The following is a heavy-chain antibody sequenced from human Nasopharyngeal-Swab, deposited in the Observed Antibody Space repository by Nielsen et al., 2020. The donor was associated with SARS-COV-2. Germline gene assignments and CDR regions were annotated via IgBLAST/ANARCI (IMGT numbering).Heavy chain of an antibody. D-gene: IGHD2-2*01. V-gene: IGHV1-46*01. Sequence: WVRQAPGQGLEWMGIINPSGGSTSYAQKFQGRVTMTRDTSTSTVYMELSSLRSEDTAVYYCARDRDCSSTSCYRGIDIWAKGKRSTAPQ. CDR3: ARDRDCSSTSCYRGIDI. J-gene: IGHJ3*02. CDR2: INPSGGST.